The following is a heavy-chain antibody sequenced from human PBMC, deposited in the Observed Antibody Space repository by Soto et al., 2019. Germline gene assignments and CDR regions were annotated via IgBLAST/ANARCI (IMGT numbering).Heavy chain of an antibody. CDR1: GFTFSNSG. V-gene: IGHV3-30*03. Sequence: QVQLVESGGGVVQPGRSLRLSCAASGFTFSNSGMHWVRQAPGKGLEWVAVISSDGNTQFYADSVKGRFSISRDNSKNTLYLDMNSLRDDDAAVYYCPGQIASGHWGQGTLVTVSS. CDR3: PGQIASGH. D-gene: IGHD2-8*02. CDR2: ISSDGNTQ. J-gene: IGHJ4*02.